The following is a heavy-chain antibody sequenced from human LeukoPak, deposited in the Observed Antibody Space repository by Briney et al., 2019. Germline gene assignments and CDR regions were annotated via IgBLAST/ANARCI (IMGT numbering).Heavy chain of an antibody. V-gene: IGHV1-46*01. CDR3: ARVYGSGSRSYYYGMDV. Sequence: ASVKVSCKASGYTFTSYYMHWVRQAPGQGLEWMGIINPSGGSTSYAQKFQGRVTMTRDTSTSTVYMELSSLRSEDTAVYYCARVYGSGSRSYYYGMDVWGQGTTVTVSS. D-gene: IGHD3-10*01. CDR1: GYTFTSYY. J-gene: IGHJ6*02. CDR2: INPSGGST.